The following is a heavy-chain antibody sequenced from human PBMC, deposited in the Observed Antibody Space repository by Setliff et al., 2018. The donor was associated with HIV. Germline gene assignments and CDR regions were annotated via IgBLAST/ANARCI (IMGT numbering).Heavy chain of an antibody. Sequence: SETLSLTCTVSGGSITSGSYFWSWIRQPAGKGLEWIGRIYTSGSTSYNPSLKSRVTISVVTSKNQLSLKLRSVTAADTAVYYCARKGNWNYPYDYWGPGTLVTVSS. J-gene: IGHJ4*02. D-gene: IGHD1-7*01. CDR2: IYTSGST. CDR1: GGSITSGSYF. V-gene: IGHV4-61*02. CDR3: ARKGNWNYPYDY.